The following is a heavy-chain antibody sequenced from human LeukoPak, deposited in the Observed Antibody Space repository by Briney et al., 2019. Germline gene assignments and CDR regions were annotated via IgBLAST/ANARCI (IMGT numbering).Heavy chain of an antibody. D-gene: IGHD6-19*01. CDR3: AKELSHYSSRNFAY. J-gene: IGHJ4*02. V-gene: IGHV3-30*18. Sequence: GGSLRLSCAASGFTFDTYDMTWVRQAAGKGLEWVAAISHDGSTTYYADSVKGRFSISRDNSKNTLYLQMNSLSAEDTAAYYCAKELSHYSSRNFAYWGQGTLVTVSA. CDR2: ISHDGSTT. CDR1: GFTFDTYD.